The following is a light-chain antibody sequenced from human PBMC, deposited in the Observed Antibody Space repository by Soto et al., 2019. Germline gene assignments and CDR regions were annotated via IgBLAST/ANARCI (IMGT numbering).Light chain of an antibody. Sequence: QSVLTQPASVSGSPGQSITISCAGTRSDIGAYNYVSWHQQHPGEAPKLMIYDVSSRPSGVSDRFSGSKSGNTASLTISGLQAEDEADYYCSSYTTSSSVVFGGGTKLTVL. CDR1: RSDIGAYNY. J-gene: IGLJ2*01. CDR3: SSYTTSSSVV. V-gene: IGLV2-14*01. CDR2: DVS.